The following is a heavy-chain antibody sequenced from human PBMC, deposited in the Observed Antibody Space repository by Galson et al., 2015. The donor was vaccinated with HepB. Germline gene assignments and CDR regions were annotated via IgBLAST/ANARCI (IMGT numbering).Heavy chain of an antibody. CDR2: ISYDGSNK. Sequence: SLRLSCAASGFTFSSYAMHWVRQAPGKGLEWVAVISYDGSNKYYADSVKGRFTISRDNSKNTLYLQMNSLRAEDTAVYYCARGSGELASGVVAAFFDYWGQGTLVTVSS. D-gene: IGHD6-19*01. V-gene: IGHV3-30-3*01. CDR1: GFTFSSYA. J-gene: IGHJ4*02. CDR3: ARGSGELASGVVAAFFDY.